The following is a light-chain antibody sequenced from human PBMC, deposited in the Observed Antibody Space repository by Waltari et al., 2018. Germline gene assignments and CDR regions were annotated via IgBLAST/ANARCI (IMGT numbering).Light chain of an antibody. CDR1: QGIRND. CDR2: AAS. V-gene: IGKV1-6*01. CDR3: LQDYNYPFT. Sequence: AIQLTQSPSSLSASVGDRVTITCRASQGIRNDLGWYQQKPGKAPKVLIYAASSLKSGVPSRFSGSGSGTDVTLTISSLQPEDFATYYCLQDYNYPFTFGPGTKVDIK. J-gene: IGKJ3*01.